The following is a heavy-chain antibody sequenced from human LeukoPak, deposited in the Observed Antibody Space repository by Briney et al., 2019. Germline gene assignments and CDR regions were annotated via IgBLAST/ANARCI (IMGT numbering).Heavy chain of an antibody. CDR1: GCSISSSSYY. J-gene: IGHJ4*02. D-gene: IGHD2-2*01. CDR2: IYYSGST. V-gene: IGHV4-39*01. Sequence: SETLSLTCTVSGCSISSSSYYWGWIRQPPGKGLEWIGSIYYSGSTYYNPSLKSRVTIFVDTSKNQFSLKLSSVTAADTAVYYCVFHCSSTSCYGDYWGQGTLVTVSS. CDR3: VFHCSSTSCYGDY.